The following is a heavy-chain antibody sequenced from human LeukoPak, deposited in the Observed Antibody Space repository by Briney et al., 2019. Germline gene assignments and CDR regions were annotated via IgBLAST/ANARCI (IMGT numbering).Heavy chain of an antibody. CDR1: GGSISSYY. D-gene: IGHD6-19*01. CDR2: IYTSGST. CDR3: AGTGAVAGTESWFDP. Sequence: PSETLSLTCTVSGGSISSYYWSWTRQPPGKGLEWIGYIYTSGSTNYNPSLKRRVTISVDTSKNQFSLKLSSVTAADTAVYYCAGTGAVAGTESWFDPWGQGTLVTVSS. V-gene: IGHV4-4*09. J-gene: IGHJ5*02.